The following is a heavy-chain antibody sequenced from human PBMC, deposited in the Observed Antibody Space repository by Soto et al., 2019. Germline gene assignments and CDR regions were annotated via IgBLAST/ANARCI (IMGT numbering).Heavy chain of an antibody. D-gene: IGHD3-22*01. CDR1: GGPISSGTYY. Sequence: SETLSLTCTVSGGPISSGTYYWTWIRHHPGKGLEWIGYIYYSGSTSYNPSLKSRVSISVDTSKNQFSLKLSSVTAADTAVYYCARDTMIIALDAFDIWGPGTMVTVS. J-gene: IGHJ3*02. V-gene: IGHV4-31*03. CDR3: ARDTMIIALDAFDI. CDR2: IYYSGST.